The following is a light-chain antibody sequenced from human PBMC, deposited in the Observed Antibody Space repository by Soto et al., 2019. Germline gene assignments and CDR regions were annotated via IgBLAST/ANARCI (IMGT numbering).Light chain of an antibody. CDR1: QSVNTL. J-gene: IGKJ1*01. V-gene: IGKV3-15*01. CDR3: QQYNNGPPWT. Sequence: EIVMTQSPASLSVSPGETATLSCKTSQSVNTLLAWYQQRPGQAPRLLIYRASTRPTGIPARFSGSGSGTDFTLTISRLEPEDIAVYHCQQYNNGPPWTFGQGTKVDIK. CDR2: RAS.